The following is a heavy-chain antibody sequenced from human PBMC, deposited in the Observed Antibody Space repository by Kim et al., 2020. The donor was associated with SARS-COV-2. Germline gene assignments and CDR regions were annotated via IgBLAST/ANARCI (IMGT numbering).Heavy chain of an antibody. J-gene: IGHJ4*02. V-gene: IGHV4-39*01. Sequence: SETLSLTCTVSGGSISSSSYYWGWIRQPPGKGLEWIGSIYYSGSTYYNPSLKSRVTISVDTSKNQFSLKLSSVTAADTAVYYCARLPPIAAAGQFDYWGQGTLVTVSS. CDR2: IYYSGST. CDR3: ARLPPIAAAGQFDY. CDR1: GGSISSSSYY. D-gene: IGHD6-13*01.